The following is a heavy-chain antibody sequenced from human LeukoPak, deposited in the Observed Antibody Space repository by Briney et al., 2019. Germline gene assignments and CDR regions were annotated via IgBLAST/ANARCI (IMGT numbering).Heavy chain of an antibody. D-gene: IGHD3-9*01. J-gene: IGHJ6*03. V-gene: IGHV1-69*06. CDR1: GGTFSSYA. Sequence: GASVKVSCKASGGTFSSYAISWVRQAPGQGLEWMGGIIPIFGTANYAQKFQGRVTITADKSTSTAYMELSRLRSEDTAVYYCARETNFDWSIPFLGYYYYYMDVWGKGTTVTVSS. CDR3: ARETNFDWSIPFLGYYYYYMDV. CDR2: IIPIFGTA.